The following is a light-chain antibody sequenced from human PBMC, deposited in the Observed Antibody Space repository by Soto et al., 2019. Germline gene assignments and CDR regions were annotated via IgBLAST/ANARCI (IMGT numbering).Light chain of an antibody. J-gene: IGKJ1*01. Sequence: EIVLTQSPGTLSLSPGERATLSCRASQSVSSSYLAGYQQKPGQAPRLLIYGASSRATGIPDRFSGSGSGAGFTLTISRLEPEDFAVYYCQQYGSSPTFGQGTKVEIK. CDR1: QSVSSSY. CDR2: GAS. CDR3: QQYGSSPT. V-gene: IGKV3-20*01.